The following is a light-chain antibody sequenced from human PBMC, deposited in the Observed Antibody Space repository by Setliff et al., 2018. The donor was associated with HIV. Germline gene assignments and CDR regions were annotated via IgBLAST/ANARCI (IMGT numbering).Light chain of an antibody. J-gene: IGLJ1*01. CDR2: DVS. CDR1: SSDVGGYNF. V-gene: IGLV2-11*01. CDR3: CSYAGSSNYV. Sequence: QSVLTQPRSVSGSPGQSVTFSCTGSSSDVGGYNFVSWYQQHPGKAPKLIIYDVSKRPSGVPDRFSGSKSGDTASLTISGLRAEDEADYYCCSYAGSSNYVFGTGTKVTVL.